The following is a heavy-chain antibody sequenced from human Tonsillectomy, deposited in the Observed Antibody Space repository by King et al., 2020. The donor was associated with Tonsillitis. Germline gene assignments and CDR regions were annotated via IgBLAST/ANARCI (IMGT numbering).Heavy chain of an antibody. V-gene: IGHV3-30*04. CDR1: GFTFRSYA. CDR2: VSYDGGDK. CDR3: VRDPSSTRWGMTYGMDV. Sequence: QLVQSGGGVVQPGRSLRLSCAASGFTFRSYAMHWVRQAPGKGLEWVAIVSYDGGDKYYADSVKGRFTISRDNSKNTLYPQMHGLRAEDTAVYYCVRDPSSTRWGMTYGMDVWGQGTTVTVSS. J-gene: IGHJ6*02. D-gene: IGHD1-26*01.